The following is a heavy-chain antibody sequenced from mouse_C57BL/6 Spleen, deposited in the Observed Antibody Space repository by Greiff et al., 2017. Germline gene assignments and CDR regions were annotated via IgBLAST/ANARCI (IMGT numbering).Heavy chain of an antibody. J-gene: IGHJ2*01. CDR1: GFTFSSYA. CDR2: ISDGGSYT. Sequence: EVKLMESGGGLVKPGGSLKLSCAASGFTFSSYAMSWVRQTPEKRLEWVATISDGGSYTYYPDNVKGRFTISRDNAKNNLYLQMSHLKSEDTAMYYCARDLYYYGSSYFDYWGQGTTLTVSS. V-gene: IGHV5-4*03. D-gene: IGHD1-1*01. CDR3: ARDLYYYGSSYFDY.